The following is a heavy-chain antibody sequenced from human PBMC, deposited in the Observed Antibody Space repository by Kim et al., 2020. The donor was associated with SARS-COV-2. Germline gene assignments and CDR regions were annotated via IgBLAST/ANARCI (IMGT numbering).Heavy chain of an antibody. J-gene: IGHJ6*02. D-gene: IGHD7-27*01. V-gene: IGHV4-59*01. CDR2: IYYSGST. CDR3: PGGLGYYYFGMDV. Sequence: SETLSLTCTVSGGSISSYYWSWIRQPPGKGLEWIGYIYYSGSTNYNPSLKSRVTISVDPSKNQFSLKLSSVTAADTPAYYCPGGLGYYYFGMDVWGQGT. CDR1: GGSISSYY.